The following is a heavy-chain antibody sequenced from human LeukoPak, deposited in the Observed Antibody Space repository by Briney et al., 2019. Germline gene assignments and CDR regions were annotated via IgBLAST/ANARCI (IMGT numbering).Heavy chain of an antibody. J-gene: IGHJ4*02. CDR1: GFTFSSYW. Sequence: GGSLRLSCAASGFTFSSYWMHWVRQAPGKGLVWVSRINSDGSSTSYADSVRGRFTISRDNAKNTLYLQMNSLRAEDTAVYYCARERSTMVRGVTYYFDYWGQGTLVTVSS. CDR3: ARERSTMVRGVTYYFDY. D-gene: IGHD3-10*01. V-gene: IGHV3-74*01. CDR2: INSDGSST.